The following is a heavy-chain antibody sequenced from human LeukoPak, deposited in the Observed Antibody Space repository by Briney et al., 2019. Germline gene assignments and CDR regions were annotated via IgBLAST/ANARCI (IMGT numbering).Heavy chain of an antibody. CDR1: GYTFSDDY. V-gene: IGHV1-2*02. CDR2: ITPNSDDT. Sequence: ASVKLSCKASGYTFSDDYIHWGRRAPGPGLEWRGCITPNSDDTDYTQKFQCRVTMTRDTSINTTYMALTRLRSDDTAVYYCASGDYCETQPDPIDMWGQGTMLTVSS. J-gene: IGHJ3*02. D-gene: IGHD3-22*01. CDR3: ASGDYCETQPDPIDM.